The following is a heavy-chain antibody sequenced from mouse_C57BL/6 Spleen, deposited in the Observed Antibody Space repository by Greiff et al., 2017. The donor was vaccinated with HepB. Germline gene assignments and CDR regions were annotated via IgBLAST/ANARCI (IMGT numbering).Heavy chain of an antibody. CDR1: GYAFTNYL. CDR3: ARSEDYQAWFAY. D-gene: IGHD2-4*01. Sequence: VQLQQSGAELVRPGPSVKVSCKASGYAFTNYLIEWVKQRPGQGLEWIGVINPGSGGTNYNEKFKGKATLTADKSSSTAYMQLSSLTSEDSAVYFCARSEDYQAWFAYWGQGTLVTVSA. CDR2: INPGSGGT. J-gene: IGHJ3*01. V-gene: IGHV1-54*01.